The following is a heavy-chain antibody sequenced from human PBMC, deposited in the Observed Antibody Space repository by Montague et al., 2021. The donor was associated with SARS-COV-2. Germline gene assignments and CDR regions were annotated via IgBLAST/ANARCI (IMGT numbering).Heavy chain of an antibody. CDR1: GYPISSGYY. Sequence: SETLSLTCTVTGYPISSGYYWGWIRQPPGKGLEWIGSIYHSGSTYYNPXXKSRVTISVDTSKNQFSLKLSTVTAADTAVYYCARSQDCSTTGCHFDYWGQGTLVTVSS. D-gene: IGHD2-2*01. V-gene: IGHV4-38-2*02. CDR2: IYHSGST. CDR3: ARSQDCSTTGCHFDY. J-gene: IGHJ4*02.